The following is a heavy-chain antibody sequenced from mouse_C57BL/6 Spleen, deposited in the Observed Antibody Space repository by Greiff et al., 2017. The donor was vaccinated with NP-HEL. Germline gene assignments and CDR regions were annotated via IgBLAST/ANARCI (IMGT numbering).Heavy chain of an antibody. Sequence: VQLQQPGAELVKPGASVKMSCKASGYTFTSYWITWVKQRPGQGLEWIGDIYPGSGSTNYNEKFKSKATLTVDTSSSTAYMQLSSLTSEDSAVYYWARRGLLLRDLDYWGQGTTLTVSS. CDR2: IYPGSGST. CDR3: ARRGLLLRDLDY. CDR1: GYTFTSYW. D-gene: IGHD1-1*01. J-gene: IGHJ2*01. V-gene: IGHV1-55*01.